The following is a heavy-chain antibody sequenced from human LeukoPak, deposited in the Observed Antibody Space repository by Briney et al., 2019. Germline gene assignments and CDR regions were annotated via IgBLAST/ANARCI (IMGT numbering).Heavy chain of an antibody. Sequence: PSQTLSLTCAVSGGSISSGGYSWSWIRQPPGKGLEWIGYIYYSGSTNYNPSLKSRVTISVDTSKNQFSLKLSSVTAADTAVYYCARAIAVAGTRGIGPNDYWGQGTLVTVSS. CDR3: ARAIAVAGTRGIGPNDY. V-gene: IGHV4-61*08. CDR1: GGSISSGGYS. J-gene: IGHJ4*02. CDR2: IYYSGST. D-gene: IGHD6-19*01.